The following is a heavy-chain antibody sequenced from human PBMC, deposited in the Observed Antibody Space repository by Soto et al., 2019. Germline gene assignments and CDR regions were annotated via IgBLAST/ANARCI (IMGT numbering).Heavy chain of an antibody. CDR1: GYTFTGYY. CDR3: ARQLAYCGGDCYTEPIDY. CDR2: INPNSGGT. V-gene: IGHV1-2*02. Sequence: QVPLVQSGAEVKKPGASVKVSCKASGYTFTGYYIHWVRQAPGQGLEWMGWINPNSGGTKYAQKFQGRVTMTRDTSISTAYVDLSRLDSDDTAVYYCARQLAYCGGDCYTEPIDYWGQGTLVTVS. J-gene: IGHJ4*02. D-gene: IGHD2-21*02.